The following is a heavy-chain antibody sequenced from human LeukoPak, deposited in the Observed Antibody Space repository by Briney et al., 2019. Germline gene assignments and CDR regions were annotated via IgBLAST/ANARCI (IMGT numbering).Heavy chain of an antibody. CDR2: IIPIFGTA. V-gene: IGHV1-69*13. D-gene: IGHD5-18*01. CDR3: ASCGYSYGYGNYFDY. CDR1: GGTFSSYA. J-gene: IGHJ4*02. Sequence: ASVKVSCKASGGTFSSYAISWVRQAPGQGLEWMGGIIPIFGTANYAQKFQGRVTITADESTSTAYMELSSLRSEDTAVYYCASCGYSYGYGNYFDYWGQGTLVTVSS.